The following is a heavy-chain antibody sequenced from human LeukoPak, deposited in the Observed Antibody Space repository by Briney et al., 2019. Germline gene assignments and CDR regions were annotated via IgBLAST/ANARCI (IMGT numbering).Heavy chain of an antibody. CDR3: ARAGGNSAAFDY. CDR1: GGSISSYY. D-gene: IGHD2-21*02. Sequence: SETLSLTCTVSGGSISSYYWSWIRQPPGKGLEWIGYIHYSGSTNYNPSLKSRVTISVDTSKSQFSLKLSSVTAADTAVYYCARAGGNSAAFDYWGQGTLVTVSS. CDR2: IHYSGST. J-gene: IGHJ4*02. V-gene: IGHV4-59*01.